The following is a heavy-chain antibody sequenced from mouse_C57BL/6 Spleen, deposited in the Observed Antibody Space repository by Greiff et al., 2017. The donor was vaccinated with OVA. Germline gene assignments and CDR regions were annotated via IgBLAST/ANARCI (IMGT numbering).Heavy chain of an antibody. D-gene: IGHD4-1*01. CDR2: INPNNGGT. CDR1: GYTFTDYY. V-gene: IGHV1-26*01. Sequence: VQLQQSGPELVKPGASVKISCKASGYTFTDYYMNWVKQSHGKSLEWIGDINPNNGGTSYNQKFKGKATFTVDKSSSPAYMEIRSLTSEDVACYACASRNWDGSWFAYWGQGTLVTVSA. CDR3: ASRNWDGSWFAY. J-gene: IGHJ3*01.